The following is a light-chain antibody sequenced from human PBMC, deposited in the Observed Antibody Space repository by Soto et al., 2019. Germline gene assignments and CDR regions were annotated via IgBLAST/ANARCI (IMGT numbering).Light chain of an antibody. V-gene: IGLV2-14*01. Sequence: QSVLTQPTSMSGSPGQSITISCTGTSSDIGRYNFVSWYQHHPGKAPKLIIYEATKRPSGVSYRFSGSKSGNTASLTISGLQAEDEADYYCTSYTITSPYVFGTGTQADRP. CDR1: SSDIGRYNF. CDR2: EAT. J-gene: IGLJ1*01. CDR3: TSYTITSPYV.